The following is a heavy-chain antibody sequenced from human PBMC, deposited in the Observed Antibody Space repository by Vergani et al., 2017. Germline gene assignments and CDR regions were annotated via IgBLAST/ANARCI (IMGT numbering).Heavy chain of an antibody. V-gene: IGHV1-2*02. D-gene: IGHD3-16*01. J-gene: IGHJ5*02. CDR1: GYTFTGSY. Sequence: QVQLVQSGAEVKKPGASVKVSCKASGYTFTGSYMHWVRQAPGQGLEWMGWINPNSGGTNYAQKFQGRVTMNRDTSISTAYMELSRLRSDDTAVYYCARASYYDYVWGSYLGYNWFDPWGQGTLVTVSS. CDR3: ARASYYDYVWGSYLGYNWFDP. CDR2: INPNSGGT.